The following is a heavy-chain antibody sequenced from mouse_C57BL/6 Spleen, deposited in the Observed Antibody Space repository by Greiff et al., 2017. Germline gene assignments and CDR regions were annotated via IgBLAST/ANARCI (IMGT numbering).Heavy chain of an antibody. Sequence: EVQLMESGGGLVKPGGSLKLSCAASGFTFSDYGMHWVRQAPEKGLEWVGYISRGGSTTYYADTVKGRFTISRDNAKNTLFLQMTSLRSEDTAMYYCARPGCGAGFAYWGQGTLVTVSA. CDR1: GFTFSDYG. D-gene: IGHD3-1*01. V-gene: IGHV5-17*01. CDR2: ISRGGSTT. CDR3: ARPGCGAGFAY. J-gene: IGHJ3*01.